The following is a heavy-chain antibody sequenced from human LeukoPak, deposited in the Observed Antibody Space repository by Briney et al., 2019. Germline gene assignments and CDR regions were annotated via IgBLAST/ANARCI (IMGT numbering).Heavy chain of an antibody. CDR2: IHYSGRT. Sequence: SETLSLTCTVSGGSISRSSYYWGWIRQPQGKGPEWIASIHYSGRTYYNPSLKSRVTISIDTSKNQFSLKVSSVTVADTAAYYCARRDTSGRIGRFDPWGQGTLVTVSS. D-gene: IGHD5-18*01. V-gene: IGHV4-39*01. J-gene: IGHJ5*02. CDR1: GGSISRSSYY. CDR3: ARRDTSGRIGRFDP.